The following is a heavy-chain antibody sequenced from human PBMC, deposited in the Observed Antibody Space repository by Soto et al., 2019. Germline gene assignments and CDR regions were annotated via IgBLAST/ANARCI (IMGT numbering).Heavy chain of an antibody. V-gene: IGHV2-5*02. CDR2: IYWDDDK. J-gene: IGHJ5*02. CDR1: GFSLSTSGVG. CDR3: AHSLYDYVWGTNWFDP. D-gene: IGHD3-16*01. Sequence: SGPTLVNPTQTLTLTCTFSGFSLSTSGVGVGWIRQPPGKALEWLALIYWDDDKRYSPYLKSRLTITKDTSKDQVVLTMTNMDPVDTATYYCAHSLYDYVWGTNWFDPWGQGTLVTVSS.